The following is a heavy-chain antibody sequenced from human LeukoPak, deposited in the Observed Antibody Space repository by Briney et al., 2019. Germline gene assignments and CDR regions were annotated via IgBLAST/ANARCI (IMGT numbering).Heavy chain of an antibody. CDR3: ARKRGGIYDSRALDL. J-gene: IGHJ6*02. V-gene: IGHV3-23*01. D-gene: IGHD3-22*01. CDR2: LSGGGGTT. CDR1: GFTFSSYA. Sequence: GGSLRLSCAASGFTFSSYAMSWVRQAPGKGLEWVSGLSGGGGTTYYTDSVKGRLTISRDNSKNTLYLQMSGLRVEDTAVFHCARKRGGIYDSRALDLWGQGTTVIVSS.